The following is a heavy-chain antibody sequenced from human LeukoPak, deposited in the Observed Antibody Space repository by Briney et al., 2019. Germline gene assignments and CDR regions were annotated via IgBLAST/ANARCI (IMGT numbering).Heavy chain of an antibody. D-gene: IGHD3-3*01. Sequence: GGSLRLSCAASEFIVSDNYMSWVRQAPGKGLEWVSVIYSGGTTYYADSVRGRFTIFRDNSKNTLYLLMNSLRAEDTAVYYCARLDGVWSGPYYKGYFEYWGQGTLVTVSS. J-gene: IGHJ4*02. CDR3: ARLDGVWSGPYYKGYFEY. CDR1: EFIVSDNY. CDR2: IYSGGTT. V-gene: IGHV3-66*02.